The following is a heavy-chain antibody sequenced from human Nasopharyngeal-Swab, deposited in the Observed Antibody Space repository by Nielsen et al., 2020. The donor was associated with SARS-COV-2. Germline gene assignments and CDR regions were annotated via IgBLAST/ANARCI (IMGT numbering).Heavy chain of an antibody. CDR1: GGTFSSYA. CDR3: ARGAFGLDHSWFDP. V-gene: IGHV1-69*05. J-gene: IGHJ5*01. CDR2: IIPIFDTA. D-gene: IGHD3/OR15-3a*01. Sequence: SVKVSCKASGGTFSSYAISWVRQAPGQGLEWMGGIIPIFDTANYAQKFQGRVTMTRNTATATAYMELSGLRHEDTAVYYCARGAFGLDHSWFDPWGQGTLVTVSS.